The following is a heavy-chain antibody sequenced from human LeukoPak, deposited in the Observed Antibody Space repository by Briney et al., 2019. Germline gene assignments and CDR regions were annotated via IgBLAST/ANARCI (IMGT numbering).Heavy chain of an antibody. CDR1: GFTFSSYY. V-gene: IGHV3-74*01. Sequence: PGGSLRLSCAASGFTFSSYYIHWVRQAPGKGLEWVSRINGDGSSTRYADSVKGRFTISRDNAKNTVYLQMNSLRVEDTAVYSCARGLYYSGINCYNGMDVWGKGTTVTVSS. CDR2: INGDGSST. D-gene: IGHD2-15*01. CDR3: ARGLYYSGINCYNGMDV. J-gene: IGHJ6*04.